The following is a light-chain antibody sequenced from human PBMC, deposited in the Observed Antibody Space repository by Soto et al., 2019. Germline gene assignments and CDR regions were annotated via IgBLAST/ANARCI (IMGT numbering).Light chain of an antibody. Sequence: DIVMTQSPVTLSVSPGERVTLSCRASQTISGKLAWYQQRPGHAPRLLIFGASTRATGIPARFSGSGSGTEFTLTISGLQSEDFAIYYCQQYDNWPLLTFGGGTKVDIK. J-gene: IGKJ4*01. CDR1: QTISGK. CDR3: QQYDNWPLLT. CDR2: GAS. V-gene: IGKV3-15*01.